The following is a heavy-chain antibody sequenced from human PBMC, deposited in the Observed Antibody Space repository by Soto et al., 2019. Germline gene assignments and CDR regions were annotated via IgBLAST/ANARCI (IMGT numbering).Heavy chain of an antibody. CDR2: IVVGSGDT. D-gene: IGHD5-12*01. CDR3: AAKYTGYDYGYFDS. V-gene: IGHV1-58*01. CDR1: GLTFTTSV. Sequence: GASVKVSCKASGLTFTTSVLQWMRQARGQGIEWIGWIVVGSGDTNYAQKFQERVTITGDKSTSTAYMELSSLTSEDTAVYYCAAKYTGYDYGYFDSWGQGTQVTAPQ. J-gene: IGHJ4*02.